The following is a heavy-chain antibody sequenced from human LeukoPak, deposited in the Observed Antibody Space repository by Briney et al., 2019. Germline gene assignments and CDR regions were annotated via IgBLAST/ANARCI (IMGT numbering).Heavy chain of an antibody. CDR2: ISGSGGST. CDR3: AKEGQWFGELSLFDY. Sequence: GGSLRLSCAASGFTFSSYAMSWVRQAPGKGLEWVSAISGSGGSTYYADSVKGRFTISRDNSKNTLYLQMNSLRAEGTAVYYCAKEGQWFGELSLFDYWGQGTLVTVSS. CDR1: GFTFSSYA. J-gene: IGHJ4*02. D-gene: IGHD3-10*01. V-gene: IGHV3-23*01.